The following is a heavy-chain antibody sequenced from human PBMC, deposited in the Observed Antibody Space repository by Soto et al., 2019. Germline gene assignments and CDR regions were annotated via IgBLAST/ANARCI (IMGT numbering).Heavy chain of an antibody. J-gene: IGHJ6*02. V-gene: IGHV1-2*04. CDR2: INCNTGGT. Sequence: QVQLVQSGAEVKKPGASVKVSCKTSGYTFTAYYIHWVRQAPGQGLEWMGWINCNTGGTNYAQKFQGWVTMTRDTSINTAYMELSRLRSDDTALYYCARVSSSYVGALFMDVWGQGTTVTVSS. D-gene: IGHD6-13*01. CDR3: ARVSSSYVGALFMDV. CDR1: GYTFTAYY.